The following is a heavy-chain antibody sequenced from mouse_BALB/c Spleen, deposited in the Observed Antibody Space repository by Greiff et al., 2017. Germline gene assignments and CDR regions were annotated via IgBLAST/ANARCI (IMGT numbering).Heavy chain of an antibody. CDR1: GFTFSSFG. J-gene: IGHJ4*01. Sequence: EVNLVESGGGLVQPGGSRKLSCAASGFTFSSFGMHWVRQAPEKGLEWVAYISSGSSTIYYADTVKGRFTISRDNPKNTLFLQMTSLRSEDTAMYYCARLDYWGQGTSVTVSS. CDR3: ARLDY. CDR2: ISSGSSTI. V-gene: IGHV5-17*02.